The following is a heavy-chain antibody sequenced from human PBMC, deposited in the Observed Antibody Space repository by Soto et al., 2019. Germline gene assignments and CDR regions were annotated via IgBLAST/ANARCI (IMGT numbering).Heavy chain of an antibody. D-gene: IGHD3-10*01. Sequence: QVQLVESGGGLVKPGGSLRLSCAASGLTFSDCYMNWIRQAPGKGLEWVSYISSSGSSINYAGSVKGRFTISRDNTKNSLYLQMTSLRVEDTAIYYCARVRFGEWGYAMDVWGQGTTVTVSS. CDR2: ISSSGSSI. V-gene: IGHV3-11*01. CDR3: ARVRFGEWGYAMDV. CDR1: GLTFSDCY. J-gene: IGHJ6*02.